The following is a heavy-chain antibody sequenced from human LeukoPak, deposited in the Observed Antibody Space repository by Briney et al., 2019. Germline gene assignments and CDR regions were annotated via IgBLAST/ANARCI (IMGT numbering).Heavy chain of an antibody. CDR3: ARSRGCSSTIACYYYYYGMDV. J-gene: IGHJ6*02. Sequence: SETLSLSCTVSGGSISSSNYYWGWIRQPPGKGLEWIGSIYYSGSTYYNSSLKSRVTISVDTSKNQFSLKLSSVTAADTAVYYCARSRGCSSTIACYYYYYGMDVWGQGTTVTVSS. CDR2: IYYSGST. V-gene: IGHV4-39*01. D-gene: IGHD2-2*01. CDR1: GGSISSSNYY.